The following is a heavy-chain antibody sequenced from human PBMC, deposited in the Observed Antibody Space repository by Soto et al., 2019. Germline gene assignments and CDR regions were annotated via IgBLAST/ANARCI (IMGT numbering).Heavy chain of an antibody. CDR2: IYYNGNT. Sequence: SEALSRTSNCAGSPDTTSWYHGRCNPQPPSKGLEWIWSIYYNGNTYDNPSLKSRVAMSVDTFENHFSLKLSSVTAADTAVYYCARDKITGLFDYWGQGTLVTVSS. CDR3: ARDKITGLFDY. V-gene: IGHV4-39*02. D-gene: IGHD2-8*02. CDR1: GSPDTTSWYH. J-gene: IGHJ4*02.